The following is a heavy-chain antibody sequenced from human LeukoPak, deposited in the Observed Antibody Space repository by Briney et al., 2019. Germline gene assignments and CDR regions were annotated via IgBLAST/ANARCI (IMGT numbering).Heavy chain of an antibody. Sequence: SQTLSLTCAVSGGSITSGGYSWSWVRQPPGKALEWIGYICHSVTIHYNPSLKSRVSISVDRSKNQFSLKLNSVTAADTAVYYCARAHSGYYYFDYWGQGTLVTVSS. J-gene: IGHJ4*02. CDR1: GGSITSGGYS. V-gene: IGHV4-30-2*01. CDR2: ICHSVTI. CDR3: ARAHSGYYYFDY. D-gene: IGHD5-12*01.